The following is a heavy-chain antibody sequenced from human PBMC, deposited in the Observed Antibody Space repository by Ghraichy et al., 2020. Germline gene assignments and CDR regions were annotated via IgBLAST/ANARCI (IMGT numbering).Heavy chain of an antibody. CDR3: ARVRDYGDYWFDP. D-gene: IGHD4-17*01. CDR2: IYYSGST. CDR1: GGSISSGGYY. J-gene: IGHJ5*02. V-gene: IGHV4-31*03. Sequence: SQTLSLTCTVSGGSISSGGYYWSWIRQHPGKGLEWIGYIYYSGSTYYNPSLKSRFTISVDTSKNQFSLKLNSLTAADTAVYHCARVRDYGDYWFDPWGQGTLVTVSS.